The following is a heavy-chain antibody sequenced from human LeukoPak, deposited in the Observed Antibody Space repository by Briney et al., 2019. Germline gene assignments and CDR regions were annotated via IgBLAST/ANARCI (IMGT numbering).Heavy chain of an antibody. D-gene: IGHD6-19*01. J-gene: IGHJ4*02. CDR2: ISGSGGST. Sequence: GGSLRLSCAASGFTFSSYWMSWVRQAPGKGLEWVSAISGSGGSTYYADSVKGRFTISRDNSKNTLYLQMNSLRAEDTAVYYCAKGLSGWYGVEYWGQGTLVTVSS. CDR1: GFTFSSYW. V-gene: IGHV3-23*01. CDR3: AKGLSGWYGVEY.